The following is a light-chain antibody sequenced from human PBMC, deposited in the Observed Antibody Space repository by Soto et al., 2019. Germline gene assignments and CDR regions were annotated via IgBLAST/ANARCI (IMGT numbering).Light chain of an antibody. CDR3: QHDCSSPTWT. V-gene: IGKV3-20*01. J-gene: IGKJ1*01. Sequence: EIVLTQSPGTLSLSPGERATLSCRASQSVSSSYLAWYQQKPGQAPRLLIYGASSRATGIPDRFSGSGSGTDFTLTISRLEPEDFAVYYCQHDCSSPTWTFGQGAKVEIK. CDR1: QSVSSSY. CDR2: GAS.